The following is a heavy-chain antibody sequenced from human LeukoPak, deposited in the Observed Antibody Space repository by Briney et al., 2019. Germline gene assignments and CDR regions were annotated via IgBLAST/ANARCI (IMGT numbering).Heavy chain of an antibody. Sequence: GSLRLSCAASGFTFSSYWMSWVRQAPGKGLEWVANIKEDGSERYYVDSVKGRFTISRDNAKNSLYLQMNSLRAEDTAVYYCARDHSSGWYFHYWGQGTLVTVSS. CDR3: ARDHSSGWYFHY. V-gene: IGHV3-7*01. J-gene: IGHJ4*02. CDR1: GFTFSSYW. D-gene: IGHD6-19*01. CDR2: IKEDGSER.